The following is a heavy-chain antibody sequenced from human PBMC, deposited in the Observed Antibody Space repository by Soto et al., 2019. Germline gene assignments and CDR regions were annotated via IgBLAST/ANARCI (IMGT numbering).Heavy chain of an antibody. CDR1: GDSISNSDYY. Sequence: SENLSLTCTVSGDSISNSDYYWNWIRQSPGKGLEWIASIDYSGSTYYNPSLKSRVVISADTSKNLFSLKLRSVTAADTALYCCARDGRYYYGFDVWGQGTTVTVSS. J-gene: IGHJ6*02. V-gene: IGHV4-30-4*01. CDR2: IDYSGST. CDR3: ARDGRYYYGFDV.